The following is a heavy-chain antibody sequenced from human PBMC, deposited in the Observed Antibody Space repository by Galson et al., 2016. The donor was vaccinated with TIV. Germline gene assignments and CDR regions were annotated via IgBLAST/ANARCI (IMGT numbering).Heavy chain of an antibody. D-gene: IGHD2-2*01. CDR2: IYPDDSDT. Sequence: QSGAEVKKPGESLKISCKGSGYSFSSYWIAWVRQMPGKGLEWMGIIYPDDSDTTYSPSFQGQVTISVDKSISTAYLQWSSLKASDTAIYYCARGVVQATAIYGRDVWGQGTTVTVSS. V-gene: IGHV5-51*01. CDR3: ARGVVQATAIYGRDV. J-gene: IGHJ6*02. CDR1: GYSFSSYW.